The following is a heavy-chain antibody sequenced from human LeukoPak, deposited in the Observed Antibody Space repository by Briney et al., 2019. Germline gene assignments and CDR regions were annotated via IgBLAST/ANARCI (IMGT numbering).Heavy chain of an antibody. Sequence: SETLSLTCTVSGGSISSSTYYWGWIRQPPGKGLEWIGSIYYSGSTYYNPSLKSRVTISVDTSKNQFTLKLSSVTAADTAVYYCAKDRIVGATPAKTPLDYWGQGTLVTVSS. V-gene: IGHV4-39*06. D-gene: IGHD1-26*01. CDR3: AKDRIVGATPAKTPLDY. CDR2: IYYSGST. J-gene: IGHJ4*02. CDR1: GGSISSSTYY.